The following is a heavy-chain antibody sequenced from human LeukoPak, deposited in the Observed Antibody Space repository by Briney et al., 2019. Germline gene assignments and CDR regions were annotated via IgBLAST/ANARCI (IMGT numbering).Heavy chain of an antibody. CDR1: GGSISSGSYY. CDR3: ARRGDH. CDR2: IYYSGIT. Sequence: SETLSLTCTVSGGSISSGSYYWGWIRQPPGKGLEWIGSIYYSGITHYKSSLKSRVTISADTSKNQFSLKLSSVTAADTAVYYCARRGDHWGQGTLLTVPS. V-gene: IGHV4-39*01. D-gene: IGHD3-16*01. J-gene: IGHJ4*02.